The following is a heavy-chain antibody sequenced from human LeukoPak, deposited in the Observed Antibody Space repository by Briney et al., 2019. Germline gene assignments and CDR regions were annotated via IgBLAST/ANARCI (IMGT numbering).Heavy chain of an antibody. Sequence: SXTLPLTCTVSGGSISSYYWNWIRQPAGKGLEWIGHIYTSGSTNYNSSLKSRVTMSVDTSKNQFSVKLNSVIAADTAMYYCARGVYLGNGYYFDYWGQGTLVTVSS. CDR1: GGSISSYY. D-gene: IGHD2-8*01. CDR3: ARGVYLGNGYYFDY. V-gene: IGHV4-4*07. J-gene: IGHJ4*02. CDR2: IYTSGST.